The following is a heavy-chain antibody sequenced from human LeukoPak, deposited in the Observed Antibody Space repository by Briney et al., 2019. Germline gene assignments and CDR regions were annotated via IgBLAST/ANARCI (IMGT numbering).Heavy chain of an antibody. CDR2: INPNSGGT. J-gene: IGHJ4*02. Sequence: GASVKVSCKASGYTFTGYYMHWVRQAPGPGVEWMGWINPNSGGTNYAQKFQGRVTMTRDTSISTAYMELSRLRSDDTAVYYCARAKTYYYESSGSTSMAGIDYWGQGTLVTVTS. V-gene: IGHV1-2*02. CDR1: GYTFTGYY. D-gene: IGHD3-22*01. CDR3: ARAKTYYYESSGSTSMAGIDY.